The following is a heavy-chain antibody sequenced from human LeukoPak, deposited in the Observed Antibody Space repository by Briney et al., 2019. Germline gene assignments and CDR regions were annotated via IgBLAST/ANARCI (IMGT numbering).Heavy chain of an antibody. Sequence: GAPVKVSCKASGYTFTGYYMHWVRQAPGQGLEWMGWINPNSGGTNYAQKFQGRVTMTRDTSISTAYMELSRPRSDDTAVYYCARGVRVVVVPAAMCWFDPWGQGTLVTVSS. J-gene: IGHJ5*02. CDR3: ARGVRVVVVPAAMCWFDP. CDR2: INPNSGGT. CDR1: GYTFTGYY. V-gene: IGHV1-2*02. D-gene: IGHD2-2*01.